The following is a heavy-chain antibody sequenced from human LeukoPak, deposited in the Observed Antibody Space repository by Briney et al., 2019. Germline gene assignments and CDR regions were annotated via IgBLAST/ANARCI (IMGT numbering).Heavy chain of an antibody. D-gene: IGHD2-21*02. V-gene: IGHV3-20*04. CDR2: INWNGGST. CDR3: ARDYCGGDCYPFDY. J-gene: IGHJ4*02. Sequence: GGSLRLSCAVSGFTFNDYGVSWVRQAPGKGLEWVSGINWNGGSTGYADSVKGRFTISRDNAKKSVYLGMNSLRDEDTALYYCARDYCGGDCYPFDYWGQGTLVTVSS. CDR1: GFTFNDYG.